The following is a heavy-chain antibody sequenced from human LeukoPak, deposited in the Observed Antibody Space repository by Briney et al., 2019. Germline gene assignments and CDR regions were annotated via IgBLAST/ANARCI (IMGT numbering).Heavy chain of an antibody. Sequence: GGSVRLSCAASGFTFSSYGMHWVRQAPGKGLEWVTVISYDGSKKYYADSVKGRFTISRDDSKNTLYLQMNSLRAEDTAVYYCANTVNYYYYYHDMDVWGKGTTVTVSS. V-gene: IGHV3-30*18. CDR1: GFTFSSYG. J-gene: IGHJ6*04. CDR3: ANTVNYYYYYHDMDV. CDR2: ISYDGSKK. D-gene: IGHD4-17*01.